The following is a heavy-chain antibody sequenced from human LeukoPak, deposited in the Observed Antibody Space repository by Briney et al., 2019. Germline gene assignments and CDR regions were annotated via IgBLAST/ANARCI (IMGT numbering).Heavy chain of an antibody. CDR1: GGTFSSYA. CDR2: IIPILGIA. V-gene: IGHV1-69*04. D-gene: IGHD3-22*01. J-gene: IGHJ4*02. Sequence: SVKVSCKASGGTFSSYAISWVRQAPGQGLEWVGRIIPILGIANYAQKFQGRVTITADKSTSTAYMELSSLRSEDTAVYYCASIDSSGYYYPHFFDYWGQGTLVTVSS. CDR3: ASIDSSGYYYPHFFDY.